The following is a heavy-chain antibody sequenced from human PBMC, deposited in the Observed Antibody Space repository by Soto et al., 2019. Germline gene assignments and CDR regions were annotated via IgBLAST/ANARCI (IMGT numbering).Heavy chain of an antibody. Sequence: GGSLRLSCAASGFTFSSYAMSWVRQAPGKGLEWVSAISGSGGSTYYADSVKGRFTISRDNSKNTLYLQMNSLRAEDTAVHYCAKAPGDGYNCDYWGQGTLVTVSS. CDR3: AKAPGDGYNCDY. J-gene: IGHJ4*02. D-gene: IGHD5-12*01. V-gene: IGHV3-23*01. CDR1: GFTFSSYA. CDR2: ISGSGGST.